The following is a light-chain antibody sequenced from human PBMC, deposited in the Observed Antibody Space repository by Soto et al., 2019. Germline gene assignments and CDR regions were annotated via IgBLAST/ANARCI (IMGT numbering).Light chain of an antibody. V-gene: IGKV3-20*01. Sequence: EILLPQSPGTLSLSPEERATISCRASQSVSSSYLAWYQQKPGQAPRPLIYGASSRAIGIPDRLSCSGSGADFTLTIGRLEPEDFAVYYCQQYGSSPWTFGQGTKVDIK. J-gene: IGKJ1*01. CDR2: GAS. CDR3: QQYGSSPWT. CDR1: QSVSSSY.